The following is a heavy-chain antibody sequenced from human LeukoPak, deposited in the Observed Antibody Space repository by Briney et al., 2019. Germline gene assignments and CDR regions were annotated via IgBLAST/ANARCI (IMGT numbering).Heavy chain of an antibody. CDR1: GFTFSSYA. CDR3: ARFKGLRGYSYVDYFDY. J-gene: IGHJ4*02. Sequence: GGSLRLSCAASGFTFSSYAMHWVRQAPGKGLEWVAVISYDGSNKYYADSVKGRFTISRDNSKNTLYLQMNSLRAEDTAVYYCARFKGLRGYSYVDYFDYWGQGTLVTVSS. V-gene: IGHV3-30*04. D-gene: IGHD5-18*01. CDR2: ISYDGSNK.